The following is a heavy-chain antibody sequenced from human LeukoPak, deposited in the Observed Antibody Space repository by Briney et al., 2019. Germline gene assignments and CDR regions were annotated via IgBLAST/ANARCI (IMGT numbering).Heavy chain of an antibody. CDR2: INPNSGGT. J-gene: IGHJ3*02. V-gene: IGHV1-2*04. D-gene: IGHD3-10*01. CDR3: AIPLGRYYYGSGSFSDAFDI. CDR1: GYTFTGYY. Sequence: WASVTVSCTASGYTFTGYYMHWVRQAPGQGLEWMGWINPNSGGTNYAQKFQGWVTMTRDTSISTAYMELSRLRSDDTAVYYCAIPLGRYYYGSGSFSDAFDIWGRGTMVTVSS.